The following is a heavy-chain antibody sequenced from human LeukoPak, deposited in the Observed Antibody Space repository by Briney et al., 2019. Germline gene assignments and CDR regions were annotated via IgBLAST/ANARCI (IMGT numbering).Heavy chain of an antibody. CDR3: ASPYGSGSSRSDY. V-gene: IGHV1-2*06. CDR2: INPNSGGT. D-gene: IGHD3-10*01. J-gene: IGHJ4*02. CDR1: GYTFTGYY. Sequence: SVKVSCKASGYTFTGYYMHWVRQAPGQGLEWMGRINPNSGGTNYAQKFQGRVTMTRDTSISTAYMELGRLRSDDTAVYYCASPYGSGSSRSDYWGQGTLVTVSS.